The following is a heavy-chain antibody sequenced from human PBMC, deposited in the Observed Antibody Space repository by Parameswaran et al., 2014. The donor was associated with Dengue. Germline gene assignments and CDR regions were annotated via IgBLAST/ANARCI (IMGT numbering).Heavy chain of an antibody. CDR1: SNA. D-gene: IGHD5-12*01. J-gene: IGHJ4*02. V-gene: IGHV3-23*01. Sequence: SNARGCARCPGKGLEWVSGIINSGGSTYYADSVKGRFTISRDNSKNTVYLQMNSLRAEDTAIYYCVKDSSGHYYGVYFDYWGQGTLVTVSS. CDR2: IINSGGST. CDR3: VKDSSGHYYGVYFDY.